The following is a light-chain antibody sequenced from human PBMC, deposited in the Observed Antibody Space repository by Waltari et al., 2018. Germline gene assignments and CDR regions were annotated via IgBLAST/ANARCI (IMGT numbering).Light chain of an antibody. CDR1: QGVGKW. CDR3: QQHDNSPPT. V-gene: IGKV1-33*01. CDR2: RTS. Sequence: DNQMTHSPSSLSASVGDRVTITCRASQGVGKWLLWYQQKPGKAPKLLIYRTSNVETGVPSRFSGSGSGTDFTLTISSLQPEDVATYYCQQHDNSPPTFGQGTKVDMK. J-gene: IGKJ1*01.